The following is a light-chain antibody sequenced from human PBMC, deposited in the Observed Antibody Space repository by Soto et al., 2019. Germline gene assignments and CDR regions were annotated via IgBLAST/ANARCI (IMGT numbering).Light chain of an antibody. CDR3: NSLRVNHLYV. Sequence: QSVLTQPASVSGSPGQTITISCTGTSSDVGRYNTVSWYQHHPGKAPKLIIYEVTHRPAGISDRLSASKSGNTASLTISGLQAEDEADYYCNSLRVNHLYVFGSGTKVTVL. CDR1: SSDVGRYNT. V-gene: IGLV2-14*01. CDR2: EVT. J-gene: IGLJ1*01.